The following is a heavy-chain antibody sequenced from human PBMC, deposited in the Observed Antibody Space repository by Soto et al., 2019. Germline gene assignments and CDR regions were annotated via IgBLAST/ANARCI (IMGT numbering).Heavy chain of an antibody. D-gene: IGHD2-15*01. CDR1: GFNFSDHY. Sequence: EVQLVESGGGLVQPGGSLRLSCAASGFNFSDHYMDWVRQAPGKGLEWVARIRNKANCYTTHYAASVKGRFTISRDDSKNSLFLQMNSLQTEDTAVYYCARGYCSGGRCFSGSDWGQGTLVTVSS. V-gene: IGHV3-72*01. CDR2: IRNKANCYTT. J-gene: IGHJ4*02. CDR3: ARGYCSGGRCFSGSD.